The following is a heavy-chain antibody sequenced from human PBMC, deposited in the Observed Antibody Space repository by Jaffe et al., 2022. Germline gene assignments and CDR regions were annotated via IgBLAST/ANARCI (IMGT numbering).Heavy chain of an antibody. V-gene: IGHV4-39*01. CDR3: ARTDYGDYIFYYYMDV. CDR2: IYYSGST. D-gene: IGHD4-17*01. Sequence: QLQLQESGPGLVKPSETLSLTCTVSGGSISSSSYYWGWIRQPPGKGLEWIGSIYYSGSTYYNPSLKSRVTISVDTSKNQFSLKLSSVTAADTAVYYCARTDYGDYIFYYYMDVWGKGTTVTVSS. CDR1: GGSISSSSYY. J-gene: IGHJ6*03.